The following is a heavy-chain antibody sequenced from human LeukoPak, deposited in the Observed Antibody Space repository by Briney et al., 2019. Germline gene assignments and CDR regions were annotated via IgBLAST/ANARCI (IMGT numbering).Heavy chain of an antibody. CDR2: INPSGGST. D-gene: IGHD5-12*01. V-gene: IGHV1-46*01. CDR1: GYTFTSYY. Sequence: ASVKASCKASGYTFTSYYMHWVRQAPGQGLAWMGIINPSGGSTSYTQKFQGRVTMTKETSTSTVYMELGSLRSEDTAVYYCAREEIVAKSPGGYYMDVWGKGTTVTVSS. CDR3: AREEIVAKSPGGYYMDV. J-gene: IGHJ6*03.